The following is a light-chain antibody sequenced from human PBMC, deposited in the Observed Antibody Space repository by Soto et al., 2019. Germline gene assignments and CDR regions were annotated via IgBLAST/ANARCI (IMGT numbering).Light chain of an antibody. V-gene: IGKV3-20*01. CDR1: QSVSSNY. J-gene: IGKJ5*01. Sequence: EIVLTQSPGTLSLSPGERATLSCRASQSVSSNYLAWDQQKPGPAPRLLNYDASRRATGIPDRFRGRGSGTGFPLTISRLEPEDFAVYYWQQYGSSPPITLGQGTRLEIK. CDR3: QQYGSSPPIT. CDR2: DAS.